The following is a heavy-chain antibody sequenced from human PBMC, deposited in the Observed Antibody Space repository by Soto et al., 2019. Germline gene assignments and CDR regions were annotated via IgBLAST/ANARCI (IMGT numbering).Heavy chain of an antibody. D-gene: IGHD3-9*01. CDR3: ARYADILTGSDAFDI. CDR2: ISSSTIYT. CDR1: GFTFSDYY. Sequence: QVQLVESGGGLVKPGGSLRLSCAASGFTFSDYYMSWIRQAPGNGLEWVSYISSSTIYTNYADSVKGRFTISRDNAKNSLYLQMNILRAEDTAVYYCARYADILTGSDAFDIWGQGTMVTVSS. V-gene: IGHV3-11*05. J-gene: IGHJ3*02.